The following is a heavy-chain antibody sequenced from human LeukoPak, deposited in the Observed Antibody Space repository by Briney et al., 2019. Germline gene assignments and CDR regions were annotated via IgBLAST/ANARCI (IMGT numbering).Heavy chain of an antibody. V-gene: IGHV3-53*01. CDR3: AKDVYSSSWYEIRTFDY. D-gene: IGHD6-13*01. J-gene: IGHJ4*02. CDR2: IYSGGST. CDR1: GFTVSSNY. Sequence: GGSLRLSCAASGFTVSSNYMSWVRQAPGKGLEWVSVIYSGGSTYYADSVKGRFTISRDNSKNTLYLQMNSLRAEDTAVYYCAKDVYSSSWYEIRTFDYWGQGTLVTVSS.